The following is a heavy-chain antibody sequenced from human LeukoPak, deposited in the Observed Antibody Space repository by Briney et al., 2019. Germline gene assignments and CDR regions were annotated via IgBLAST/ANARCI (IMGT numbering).Heavy chain of an antibody. CDR2: IYYSGST. Sequence: SETLSLTCTVSGGSISSSSYYWGWIRQPPGKGLEWIGSIYYSGSTYYNPSLKSRVTISVDTSKNQFSLKLSSVTAADTAVYYCAGRKYLCNSRCYRGGFDPWGQGTLVTVSS. D-gene: IGHD2-2*01. J-gene: IGHJ5*02. CDR1: GGSISSSSYY. CDR3: AGRKYLCNSRCYRGGFDP. V-gene: IGHV4-39*01.